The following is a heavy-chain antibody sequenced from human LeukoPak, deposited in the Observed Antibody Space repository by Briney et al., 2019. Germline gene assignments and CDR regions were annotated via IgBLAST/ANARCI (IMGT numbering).Heavy chain of an antibody. CDR3: ARDLHWAAYNYMDV. CDR1: GFTFSSYS. Sequence: GGSLRLSCAASGFTFSSYSMNWVRQAPGKGLEWVSYISSSSSTIYYADSVKGRFTISRDNAKNSLYLQMNSLRAEDTAVYYCARDLHWAAYNYMDVWGKGTTVTVSS. D-gene: IGHD7-27*01. V-gene: IGHV3-48*01. CDR2: ISSSSSTI. J-gene: IGHJ6*03.